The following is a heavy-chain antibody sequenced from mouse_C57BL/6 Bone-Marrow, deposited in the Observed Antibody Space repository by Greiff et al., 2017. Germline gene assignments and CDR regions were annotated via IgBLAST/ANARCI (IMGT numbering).Heavy chain of an antibody. CDR3: AREGYDGSGYDYFDY. V-gene: IGHV1-9*01. D-gene: IGHD1-1*01. CDR2: ILPGSGST. Sequence: QVQLQESGAELMKPGASVKLSCKATGYTFTGYWIEWVKQRPGHGLEWIGEILPGSGSTNYNEKFKGKATFTADTSSNTAYMQLSSLTADDSAIYDCAREGYDGSGYDYFDYWGQGTTLTVSS. CDR1: GYTFTGYW. J-gene: IGHJ2*01.